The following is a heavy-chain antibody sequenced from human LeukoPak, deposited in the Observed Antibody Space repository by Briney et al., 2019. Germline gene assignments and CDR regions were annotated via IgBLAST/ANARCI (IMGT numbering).Heavy chain of an antibody. Sequence: GGSLRLSCAASGFTFSSYAMSWVRQAPGKGLEWVSPISGSGDNTYYADSVKGRFTISRDNSKNTLYLQMDSLRAEDTAVYYCAKTAGTSGTTKYYFDYWGQGTLVTVSS. CDR3: AKTAGTSGTTKYYFDY. D-gene: IGHD1-1*01. J-gene: IGHJ4*02. CDR2: ISGSGDNT. V-gene: IGHV3-23*01. CDR1: GFTFSSYA.